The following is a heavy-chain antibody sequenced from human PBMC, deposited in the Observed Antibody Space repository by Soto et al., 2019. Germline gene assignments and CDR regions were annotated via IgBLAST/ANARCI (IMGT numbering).Heavy chain of an antibody. D-gene: IGHD3-10*01. Sequence: SETLSLTCTVSGGSISSYYWSWIRQPPGKGLEWIGYIYYSGSTNYNPSLKSRVTISVDTSKNQFSLKPSSVTAADTAVYYCARDRRYYYGSGSYYRPSYGMDVWGQGTTVTVSS. CDR3: ARDRRYYYGSGSYYRPSYGMDV. J-gene: IGHJ6*02. CDR1: GGSISSYY. V-gene: IGHV4-59*01. CDR2: IYYSGST.